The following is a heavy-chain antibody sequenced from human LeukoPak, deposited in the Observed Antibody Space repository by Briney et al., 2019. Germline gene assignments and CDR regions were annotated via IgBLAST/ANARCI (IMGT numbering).Heavy chain of an antibody. CDR3: ARADTSGGNWYFDL. V-gene: IGHV3-53*01. D-gene: IGHD2-15*01. Sequence: PGGSLRLSCAASGFSVSSNYMSWVRQAPGKGLEWVAVIYSGGKIYYADSVKGRFTISRDNSKNTLYLQMNSLRAEDTAVYYCARADTSGGNWYFDLWGRGTLVTVSS. J-gene: IGHJ2*01. CDR1: GFSVSSNY. CDR2: IYSGGKI.